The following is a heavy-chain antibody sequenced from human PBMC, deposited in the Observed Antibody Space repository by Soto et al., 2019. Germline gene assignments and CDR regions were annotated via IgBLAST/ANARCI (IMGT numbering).Heavy chain of an antibody. D-gene: IGHD5-18*01. CDR3: ARQTWIQLWYSFDY. V-gene: IGHV4-39*01. Sequence: SETLSLTCTVSGFYISSSSYYWGWIRQPPGKGLEWIGSIYYSGSTYYNPSLKRRVTISVDTSKNQFSLKLSSVTAADTVVYYCARQTWIQLWYSFDYWGQGTLVTVSS. CDR2: IYYSGST. CDR1: GFYISSSSYY. J-gene: IGHJ4*02.